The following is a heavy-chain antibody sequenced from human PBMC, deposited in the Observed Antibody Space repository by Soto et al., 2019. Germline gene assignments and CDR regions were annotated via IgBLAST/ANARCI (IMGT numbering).Heavy chain of an antibody. CDR3: ATRRYSSYYYYGMDV. Sequence: GGSLRLSCAASGFTFSTYAMSWVRQAPGKGLEWVSAISGSGDNTYYADSVKGRFTLSRDNSKNTLFLQMNSLRAEDTAVYYCATRRYSSYYYYGMDVCGQGTTVTVS. D-gene: IGHD2-15*01. J-gene: IGHJ6*02. V-gene: IGHV3-23*01. CDR2: ISGSGDNT. CDR1: GFTFSTYA.